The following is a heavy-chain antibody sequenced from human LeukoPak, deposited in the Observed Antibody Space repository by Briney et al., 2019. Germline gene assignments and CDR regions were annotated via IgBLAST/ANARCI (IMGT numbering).Heavy chain of an antibody. Sequence: GGSLRLSCAASGFTFSNYAMSWVRQAPGKGLEWVSAITGSGGSTYYADSVKGRFTISRDNSKNTLYLQMNSLRAEDTAVYYCAKDFGPGSYYSGVGYWGQGTLVTVSS. V-gene: IGHV3-23*01. CDR3: AKDFGPGSYYSGVGY. D-gene: IGHD3-10*01. CDR2: ITGSGGST. J-gene: IGHJ4*02. CDR1: GFTFSNYA.